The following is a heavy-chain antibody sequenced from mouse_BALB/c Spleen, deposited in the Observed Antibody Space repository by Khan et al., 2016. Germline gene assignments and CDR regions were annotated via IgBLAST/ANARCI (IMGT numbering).Heavy chain of an antibody. Sequence: QIQLVQSGPELKKPGETVKISCKASGYTFTDYSMHWVKQAPGKGLKWMGWINTETGEPTYADDFKGRFAFSLETSASTAYLQINNLKNEDTATYFCAKRNPYYAMDYWGQGTSVTVSS. J-gene: IGHJ4*01. D-gene: IGHD2-1*01. CDR3: AKRNPYYAMDY. CDR2: INTETGEP. CDR1: GYTFTDYS. V-gene: IGHV9-2-1*01.